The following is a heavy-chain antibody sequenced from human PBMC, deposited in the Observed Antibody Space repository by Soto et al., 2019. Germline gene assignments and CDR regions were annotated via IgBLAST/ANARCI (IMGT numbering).Heavy chain of an antibody. CDR3: ARGGYGDYVAAL. J-gene: IGHJ4*02. CDR1: GYTFTSYA. Sequence: QVQLVQSGAEVKKPGASVKVSCKASGYTFTSYAMHWVRQAPGQRLEWMGWINAGNGNTKYSQKFQGRVTHPGDTSASAAYGELSSLRCEDTAVYYCARGGYGDYVAALWGQGTLVTVSS. CDR2: INAGNGNT. D-gene: IGHD4-17*01. V-gene: IGHV1-3*01.